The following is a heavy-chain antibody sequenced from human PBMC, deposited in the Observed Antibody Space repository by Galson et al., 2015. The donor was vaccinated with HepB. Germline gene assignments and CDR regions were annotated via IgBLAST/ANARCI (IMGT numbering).Heavy chain of an antibody. D-gene: IGHD2/OR15-2a*01. CDR1: GLTLETYD. J-gene: IGHJ6*03. Sequence: SLRLSCAASGLTLETYDISWVRQAPGRGLQWVSAISENDISTHYADPVKGRFTISRQKSKNMVFLQMNRLKVEDTAVYYCAKGSPTSFYHYYMDVWGKGTTVTVSS. CDR3: AKGSPTSFYHYYMDV. CDR2: ISENDIST. V-gene: IGHV3-23*01.